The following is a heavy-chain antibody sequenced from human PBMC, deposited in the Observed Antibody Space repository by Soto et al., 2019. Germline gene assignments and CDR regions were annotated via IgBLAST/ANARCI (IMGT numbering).Heavy chain of an antibody. CDR2: IYPCDSDT. CDR3: ARRPATISCKYFDS. J-gene: IGHJ4*02. CDR1: GYSFSSLW. D-gene: IGHD2-2*02. Sequence: ESLTISCTGFGYSFSSLWIGLVRQRPGKGLEWMGIIYPCDSDTTYSPSFQGQITISVDKSISTAYLQWGSLKTSDTAVYFCARRPATISCKYFDSWGQGTLVTVYS. V-gene: IGHV5-51*01.